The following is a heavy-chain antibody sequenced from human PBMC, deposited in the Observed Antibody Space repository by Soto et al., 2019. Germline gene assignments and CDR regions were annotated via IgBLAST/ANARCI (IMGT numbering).Heavy chain of an antibody. CDR1: GYTFTSYD. V-gene: IGHV1-8*01. D-gene: IGHD6-6*01. Sequence: QVQLVQSGAEVKKPGASVKVSCKASGYTFTSYDINWVRQATGQGLEWMGWMNPNSGNTGYAQKFQGRVTMTRNTSLSTALLEARRLGTGDPGVYLWGGGPFLAARSPGGLGGWGQGATVTV. CDR2: MNPNSGNT. CDR3: GGGPFLAARSPGGLGG. J-gene: IGHJ6*02.